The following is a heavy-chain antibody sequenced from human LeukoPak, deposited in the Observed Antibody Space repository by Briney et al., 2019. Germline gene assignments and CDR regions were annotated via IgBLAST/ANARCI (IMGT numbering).Heavy chain of an antibody. D-gene: IGHD2-8*01. CDR2: IFGTTI. Sequence: GGSLRLSCAASGFTFSSYSMNWVRQAPGKGLEWVSYIFGTTIYYADSVKGRFTISRDNAKNSLYLQTNSLRDEDTAVYYCARDDRYAFDYWGQGTLVTVSS. CDR3: ARDDRYAFDY. J-gene: IGHJ4*02. CDR1: GFTFSSYS. V-gene: IGHV3-48*02.